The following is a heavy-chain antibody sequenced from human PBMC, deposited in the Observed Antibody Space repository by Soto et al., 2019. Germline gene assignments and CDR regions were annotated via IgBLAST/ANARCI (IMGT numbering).Heavy chain of an antibody. CDR3: ARDIGYSNPAFDY. V-gene: IGHV1-69*13. J-gene: IGHJ4*02. Sequence: GASVKVSCEASGGTFSSYAISWVRQAPGQGLEWMGGIIPIFGTANYAQKFQGRVTITADESTSTAYMELSSLRSEDTAVYYCARDIGYSNPAFDYWGQGTLVTVSS. CDR2: IIPIFGTA. D-gene: IGHD5-18*01. CDR1: GGTFSSYA.